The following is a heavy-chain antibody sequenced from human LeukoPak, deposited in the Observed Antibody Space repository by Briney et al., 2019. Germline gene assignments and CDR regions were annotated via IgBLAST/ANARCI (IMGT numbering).Heavy chain of an antibody. CDR2: IYYSGST. CDR1: GGSISSSSYY. V-gene: IGHV4-39*01. J-gene: IGHJ5*02. CDR3: ARHAAILGWFDP. Sequence: ETLSLTCTVSGGSISSSSYYWGWIRQPPGKGLEWIGSIYYSGSTYYNASLKSRVTISVDTSKNQFSLKLSSVTAADTAMYYCARHAAILGWFDPWGQGTLVTVSS. D-gene: IGHD3-3*01.